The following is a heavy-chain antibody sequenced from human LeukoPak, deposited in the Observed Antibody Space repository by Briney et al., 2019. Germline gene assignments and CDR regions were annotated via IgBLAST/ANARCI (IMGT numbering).Heavy chain of an antibody. J-gene: IGHJ4*02. CDR2: IYPGDSDT. CDR1: GYSFTSYW. CDR3: ARSSDSSGYYDYFDY. V-gene: IGHV5-51*01. Sequence: HGESLKISCKGSGYSFTSYWIGWVRQMPGKGLECMAVIYPGDSDTRYSPSFQGQVTISADKSISTAYLQWSSLKASDTAMYYCARSSDSSGYYDYFDYWGQGTLVIVSS. D-gene: IGHD3-22*01.